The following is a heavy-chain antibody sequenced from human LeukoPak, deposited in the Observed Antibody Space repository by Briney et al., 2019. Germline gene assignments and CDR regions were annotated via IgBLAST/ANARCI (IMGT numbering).Heavy chain of an antibody. CDR3: ARVRGYYSAYYFDY. J-gene: IGHJ4*02. D-gene: IGHD5-18*01. CDR2: INSDGSST. Sequence: GGSLRLSCAASGFTFSSYWMHWVRQAPGKGLVWVSRINSDGSSTSYADSVKGRFTISRDNAKNTLYLQMNSLTAEDTAVYYCARVRGYYSAYYFDYWGQGTLVAVSS. V-gene: IGHV3-74*01. CDR1: GFTFSSYW.